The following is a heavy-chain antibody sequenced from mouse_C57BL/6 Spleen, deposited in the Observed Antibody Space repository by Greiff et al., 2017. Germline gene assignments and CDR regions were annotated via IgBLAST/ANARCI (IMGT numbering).Heavy chain of an antibody. D-gene: IGHD2-4*01. Sequence: VKLMESGPGLVQPSQSLSITCTVSGFSLTSYGVHWVRQSPGKGLEWLGVIWSGGSTDYNAAFISRLSISKDNSKSQVFFKMNSLQADDTAIYYCARNPPGDYDDYAMDYWGQGTSVTVSS. V-gene: IGHV2-2*01. CDR2: IWSGGST. J-gene: IGHJ4*01. CDR1: GFSLTSYG. CDR3: ARNPPGDYDDYAMDY.